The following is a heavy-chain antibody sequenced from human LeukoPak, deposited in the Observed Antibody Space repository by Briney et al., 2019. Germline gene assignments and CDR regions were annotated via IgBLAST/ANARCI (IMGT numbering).Heavy chain of an antibody. CDR1: GGSISSYY. D-gene: IGHD5-24*01. Sequence: PSETLSLTCTVSGGSISSYYWSWIRQPPGKRLEWVGYIYSSGSTNYDPSLKSRVTISIDTSKNQFSLKLSSVTAADTAVYYCARTRRDGYFDYWGQGTLVTVSS. CDR2: IYSSGST. J-gene: IGHJ4*02. V-gene: IGHV4-59*01. CDR3: ARTRRDGYFDY.